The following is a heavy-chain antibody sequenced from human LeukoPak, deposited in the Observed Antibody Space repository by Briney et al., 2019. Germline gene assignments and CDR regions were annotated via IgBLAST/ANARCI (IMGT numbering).Heavy chain of an antibody. J-gene: IGHJ4*02. CDR2: ISGSGGST. Sequence: PGGSLRFSCAAPGFTFRTSAMNWVRQAPGRGLEWVSAISGSGGSTYYADSVKGRFTISRDNSKNTLYLQMNSLRAEDTAVYYCAKDLAGSGSYSFDYWGQGTLVTVSS. D-gene: IGHD1-26*01. CDR1: GFTFRTSA. CDR3: AKDLAGSGSYSFDY. V-gene: IGHV3-23*01.